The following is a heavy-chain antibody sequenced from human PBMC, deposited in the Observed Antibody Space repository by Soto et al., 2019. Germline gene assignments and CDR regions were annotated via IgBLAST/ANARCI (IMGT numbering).Heavy chain of an antibody. Sequence: QVQLVQSGAEVKKPGSSVKVSCKASGGTFSNYAITWVRQAPGQGLEWLGRIIPIFGSANYAQKFQGRVTITADESTTTAYKELSSLRSDDTAVYYCAKDGGKDVYFGNWSAPWGKGPLVTVSS. CDR1: GGTFSNYA. CDR2: IIPIFGSA. V-gene: IGHV1-69*15. J-gene: IGHJ5*02. CDR3: AKDGGKDVYFGNWSAP. D-gene: IGHD1-26*01.